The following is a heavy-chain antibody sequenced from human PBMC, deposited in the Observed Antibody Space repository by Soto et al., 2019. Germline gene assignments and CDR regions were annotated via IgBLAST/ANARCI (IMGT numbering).Heavy chain of an antibody. J-gene: IGHJ5*02. D-gene: IGHD2-2*01. Sequence: EEQLLESGGGLVQPGGSLRLSCAASGFTFSSYVMVWVRQAPGKGLEWVSTISESGGSTYYADSVKGRFTISRDNSKNTLYLKMNSLTADDTALYYCAKDPYHGSFDPWGQGTLVTVSS. CDR2: ISESGGST. CDR3: AKDPYHGSFDP. CDR1: GFTFSSYV. V-gene: IGHV3-23*01.